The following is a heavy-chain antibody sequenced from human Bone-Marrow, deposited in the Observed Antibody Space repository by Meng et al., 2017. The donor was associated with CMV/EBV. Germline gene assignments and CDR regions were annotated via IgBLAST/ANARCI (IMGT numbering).Heavy chain of an antibody. CDR2: INPNPNSGAT. CDR3: ARVQFLETPNDAFDL. CDR1: GYTFIGYY. J-gene: IGHJ3*01. Sequence: GESLKVSCKASGYTFIGYYIHWVRQAPGQGLEWMGWINPNPNSGATAYAQKFQGRVTLTRDTSISAAYMELRRLKSDDTAVYYCARVQFLETPNDAFDLWGQGTMVTVSS. V-gene: IGHV1-2*02.